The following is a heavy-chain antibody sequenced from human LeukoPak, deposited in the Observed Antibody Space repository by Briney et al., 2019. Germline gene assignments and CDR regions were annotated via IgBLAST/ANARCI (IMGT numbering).Heavy chain of an antibody. CDR2: IDSSGGYM. V-gene: IGHV3-21*04. CDR1: GFTFNTYS. D-gene: IGHD2-2*01. J-gene: IGHJ4*02. Sequence: GGSLRLSCEASGFTFNTYSMNWARQAPGKGLEWVSSIDSSGGYMFYADSVRGRFTISGDNSKNTLYLQMNSLRADDTAVYYCAHGTMYQLDSWGQGTLVTVSS. CDR3: AHGTMYQLDS.